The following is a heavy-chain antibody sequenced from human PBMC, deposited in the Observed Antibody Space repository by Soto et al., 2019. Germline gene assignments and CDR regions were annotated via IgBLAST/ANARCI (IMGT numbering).Heavy chain of an antibody. CDR3: ARGIQLWLRLFDH. CDR2: VSYDGGNK. V-gene: IGHV3-30-3*01. D-gene: IGHD5-18*01. CDR1: GFTFTNHA. Sequence: SLRLACSASGFTFTNHAFHWVGRAPGKGLEWVGIVSYDGGNKYYADSLKGRFTISRDNSKNTVYLEMNSLRPQDTAVYYCARGIQLWLRLFDHWGHGTLVSV. J-gene: IGHJ4*01.